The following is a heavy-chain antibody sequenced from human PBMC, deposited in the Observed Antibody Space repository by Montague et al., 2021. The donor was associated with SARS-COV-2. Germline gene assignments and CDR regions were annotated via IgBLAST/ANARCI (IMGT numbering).Heavy chain of an antibody. CDR3: ARAGGGSSYNYYGLDV. V-gene: IGHV4-59*01. CDR1: GGSINSFY. Sequence: SETLSLTCSISGGSINSFYWNWIRQSPGKGLEWIGYVYYTGGTNXNSSLKSRATISVDTSKNQFSLTVGSVTAADTAVYYCARAGGGSSYNYYGLDVWGQGTTVTVSS. CDR2: VYYTGGT. D-gene: IGHD2-15*01. J-gene: IGHJ6*02.